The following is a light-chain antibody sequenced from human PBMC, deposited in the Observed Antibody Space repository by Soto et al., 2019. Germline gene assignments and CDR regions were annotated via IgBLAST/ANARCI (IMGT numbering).Light chain of an antibody. CDR1: QSVSSY. J-gene: IGKJ3*01. V-gene: IGKV3-11*01. CDR3: QQCSNWPRT. Sequence: EIVLTQSPATLSLSPGERAILSCRASQSVSSYLAWYQQKPGQAPRLLIYDASNRATDIPARFSGSGSGTDFTLTISSLEPEDFAVYSCQQCSNWPRTFGPGTKVDIK. CDR2: DAS.